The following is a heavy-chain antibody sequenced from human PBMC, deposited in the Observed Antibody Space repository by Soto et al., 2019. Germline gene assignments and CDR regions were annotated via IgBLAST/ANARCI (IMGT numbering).Heavy chain of an antibody. CDR2: IFYSGTT. D-gene: IGHD3-22*01. CDR3: ARHDYYYDSSGYPNWFDP. CDR1: GGSISTSSYY. Sequence: QLQLQESGPGLVKPSETLPLTCTVSGGSISTSSYYWGWIRQPPGKGLEWIGSIFYSGTTYYTPSLKSRLTISIDTSKNQFSLKLSSVTAADTAVYYCARHDYYYDSSGYPNWFDPWGQGTLVIVSS. J-gene: IGHJ5*02. V-gene: IGHV4-39*01.